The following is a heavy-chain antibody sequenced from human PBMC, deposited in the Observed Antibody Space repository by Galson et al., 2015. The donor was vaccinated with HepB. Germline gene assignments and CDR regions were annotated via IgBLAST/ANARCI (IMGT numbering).Heavy chain of an antibody. J-gene: IGHJ3*02. CDR2: IKQDGSEK. D-gene: IGHD2-2*01. CDR3: ASGYCSSTSCPIDAFDI. V-gene: IGHV3-7*03. Sequence: SLRLSCAASGFTFSSYWLSWVRQAPGKGLEWVANIKQDGSEKYYVDSVKGRFTISRDNAKNSLYLQMNSLRAEDTAVYYCASGYCSSTSCPIDAFDIWGQGTMVTVSS. CDR1: GFTFSSYW.